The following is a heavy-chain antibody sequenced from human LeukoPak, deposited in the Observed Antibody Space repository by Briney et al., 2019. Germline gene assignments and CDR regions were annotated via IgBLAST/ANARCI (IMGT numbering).Heavy chain of an antibody. CDR3: AKVSRSDSSSCLDY. D-gene: IGHD6-13*01. CDR2: TYSGGST. V-gene: IGHV3-53*01. Sequence: PGGSLRLSCVVSGFTVSNNYMSWVRQAPRKGLEWVSLTYSGGSTYYADSVKGRFTISRNNSKNTLYLQMNSLRAEDTAVYYCAKVSRSDSSSCLDYWGQGTLVTVSS. CDR1: GFTVSNNY. J-gene: IGHJ4*02.